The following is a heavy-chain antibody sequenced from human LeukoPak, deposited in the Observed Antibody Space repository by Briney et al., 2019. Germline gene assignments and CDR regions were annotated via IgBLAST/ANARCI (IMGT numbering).Heavy chain of an antibody. D-gene: IGHD1-26*01. CDR1: GFTFSSYW. J-gene: IGHJ6*03. CDR3: AKGRRSGSPPLYYYYMDV. CDR2: IRNVGNDK. Sequence: PGGSLRLSCAAAGFTFSSYWMSWVRQAPGKGLEWVAFIRNVGNDKYYADSVKGRFTISRDNSKNTLYLQMNSLRAEDTAVYYCAKGRRSGSPPLYYYYMDVWGKGTTVTISS. V-gene: IGHV3-30*02.